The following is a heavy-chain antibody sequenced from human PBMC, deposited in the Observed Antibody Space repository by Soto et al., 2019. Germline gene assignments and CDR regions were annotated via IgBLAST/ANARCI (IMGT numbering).Heavy chain of an antibody. CDR2: IYYSGST. Sequence: SETLSLTFTVSGGSISSGGYYWSWIRQHPGKGLEWIGYIYYSGSTYYNPSLKSRVTISVDTSKNQFSLKLSSVTAADTAVYYCARDHLLLYGMDVWGQGTTVTVSS. CDR3: ARDHLLLYGMDV. CDR1: GGSISSGGYY. V-gene: IGHV4-31*03. J-gene: IGHJ6*02. D-gene: IGHD3-10*01.